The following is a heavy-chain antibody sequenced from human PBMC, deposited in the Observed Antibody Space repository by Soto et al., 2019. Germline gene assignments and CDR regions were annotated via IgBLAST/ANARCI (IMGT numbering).Heavy chain of an antibody. J-gene: IGHJ5*02. V-gene: IGHV4-39*01. Sequence: SETLSLTCIVSGGSISGSSYYWGWIRQPPGKGLEWIGSMHYSGSTYYNPSLKSRVTISVDTSKNQFSLKLSSVTAADTAVYYCAIHCSGGSCQGRFDPWGQGTXVTVSS. CDR1: GGSISGSSYY. D-gene: IGHD2-15*01. CDR3: AIHCSGGSCQGRFDP. CDR2: MHYSGST.